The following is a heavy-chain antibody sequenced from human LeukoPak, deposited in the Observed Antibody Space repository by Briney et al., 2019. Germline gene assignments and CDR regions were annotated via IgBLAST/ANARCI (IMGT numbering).Heavy chain of an antibody. V-gene: IGHV1-8*01. D-gene: IGHD1-20*01. CDR2: IKPNSGNT. CDR3: ASNNWPYVNWFDP. Sequence: ASVKVSCKASGYTFTSYDINWVRQATGHGLEWMGWIKPNSGNTGYAQKFQGRVTMTRNTSISTAYMELNSLKSEDTAVYYCASNNWPYVNWFDPWGQGTLVIVSS. J-gene: IGHJ5*02. CDR1: GYTFTSYD.